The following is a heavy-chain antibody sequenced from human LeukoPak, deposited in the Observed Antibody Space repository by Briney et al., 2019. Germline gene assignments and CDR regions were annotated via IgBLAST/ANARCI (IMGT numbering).Heavy chain of an antibody. D-gene: IGHD6-6*01. V-gene: IGHV3-30*02. Sequence: PGGSLRLSCAASGFTFSSYGMHWVRQAPGKGLEWVAVIWYDGSNKYYADSVKGRFTISRDNSKNTLYLQMNSLRAEDTAVYYCAKDAAIAARLTAAFDIWGQGTMVTVSS. CDR3: AKDAAIAARLTAAFDI. J-gene: IGHJ3*02. CDR1: GFTFSSYG. CDR2: IWYDGSNK.